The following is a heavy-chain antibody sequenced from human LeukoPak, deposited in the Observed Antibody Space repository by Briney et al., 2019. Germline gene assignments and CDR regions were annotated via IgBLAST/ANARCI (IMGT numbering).Heavy chain of an antibody. D-gene: IGHD2-15*01. J-gene: IGHJ5*02. Sequence: PSETLSLTCGVSGGSISNTNWWPWVRQPPGKGLEWIGEVNLQGSTNYNPSLKSRVAISVDKSENQFSLKLSSVTAADTAVYYCARGPGRYCSGGSCYRNNWFDPWGQGTLVTVSS. CDR3: ARGPGRYCSGGSCYRNNWFDP. CDR2: VNLQGST. CDR1: GGSISNTNW. V-gene: IGHV4-4*02.